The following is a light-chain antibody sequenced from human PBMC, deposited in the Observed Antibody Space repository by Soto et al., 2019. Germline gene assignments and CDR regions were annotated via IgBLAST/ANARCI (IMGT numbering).Light chain of an antibody. Sequence: EVVRAHTSATLSVAPEERATLSCRASQSVSSNLVWYQQKPGQAPRLLIYGASTRATGIPARFSGSGSGTEFTLTVCSLQSQDFALCYCEQYNNWARRFGQGTKVDIK. CDR2: GAS. CDR1: QSVSSN. CDR3: EQYNNWARR. V-gene: IGKV3-15*01. J-gene: IGKJ1*01.